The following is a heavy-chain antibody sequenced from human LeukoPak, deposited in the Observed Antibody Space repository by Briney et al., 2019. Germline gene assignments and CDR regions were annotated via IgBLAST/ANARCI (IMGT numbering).Heavy chain of an antibody. CDR3: ARVASGTAAAGLDY. J-gene: IGHJ4*02. D-gene: IGHD6-13*01. CDR2: IWYDGSNK. CDR1: GFNFSTYS. Sequence: GGSLRLSCAASGFNFSTYSMNWVRQAPGKGLEWVAVIWYDGSNKYYADSVKGRFTISRDNSKNTLYLQMNSLRAEDTAVYYCARVASGTAAAGLDYWGQGTLVTVSS. V-gene: IGHV3-33*08.